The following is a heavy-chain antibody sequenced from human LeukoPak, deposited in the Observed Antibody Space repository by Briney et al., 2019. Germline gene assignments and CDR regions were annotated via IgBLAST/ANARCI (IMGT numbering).Heavy chain of an antibody. D-gene: IGHD3-10*01. CDR2: IYYSGST. CDR3: ARGRKYYYGSGIFDY. Sequence: PSETLSLTCTVSGGSISNKYWSWIRQPPGKGLEWIGYIYYSGSTYYNPSLKSRVTISVDTSKNQFSLKLSSVTAADTAVYYCARGRKYYYGSGIFDYWGQGTLVTVSS. V-gene: IGHV4-59*12. CDR1: GGSISNKY. J-gene: IGHJ4*02.